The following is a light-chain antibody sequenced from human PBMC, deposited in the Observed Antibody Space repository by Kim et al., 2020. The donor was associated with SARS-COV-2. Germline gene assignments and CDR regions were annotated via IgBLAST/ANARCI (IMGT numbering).Light chain of an antibody. V-gene: IGKV3-20*01. Sequence: RDRGTLSCRASQSVSSSYLAWYQQKPGQAPRLLIYGASSRANGIPDRFSGSGSGTDFTLTISRLEPEDFAVYYCQQYGSSPPLTFGGGTKVDIK. J-gene: IGKJ4*01. CDR1: QSVSSSY. CDR3: QQYGSSPPLT. CDR2: GAS.